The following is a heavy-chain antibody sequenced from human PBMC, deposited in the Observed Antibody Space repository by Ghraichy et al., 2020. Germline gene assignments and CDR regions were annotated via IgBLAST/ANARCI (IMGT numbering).Heavy chain of an antibody. V-gene: IGHV3-7*04. CDR3: ARDRSSSWYPYLDY. Sequence: GGSLRLSCAASGFSFSNSWMSWVRQAPGRGLEWVANIKPDGSQKYYVDSVKGRITISRDNAKNSLFLQMNSLRAEDTAVYYCARDRSSSWYPYLDYWGQGTPVTFST. CDR2: IKPDGSQK. D-gene: IGHD6-13*01. J-gene: IGHJ4*02. CDR1: GFSFSNSW.